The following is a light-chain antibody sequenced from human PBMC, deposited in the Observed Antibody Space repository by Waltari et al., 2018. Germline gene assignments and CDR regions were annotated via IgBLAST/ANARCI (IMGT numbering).Light chain of an antibody. CDR2: RNN. J-gene: IGLJ2*01. V-gene: IGLV1-47*01. Sequence: QSVLTQPPSASGTPGQRVTISCSGSRSNIGNNYVYWYQQLPGTAPKLLIYRNNQRPSGVPDRFSGSKSGTSASLTISGLQPEDEADYHCCSYATRNTPVAFGGGTKVTLL. CDR1: RSNIGNNY. CDR3: CSYATRNTPVA.